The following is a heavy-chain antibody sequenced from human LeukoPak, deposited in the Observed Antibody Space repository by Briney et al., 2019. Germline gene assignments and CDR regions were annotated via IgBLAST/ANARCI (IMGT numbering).Heavy chain of an antibody. Sequence: GGSLRLSCAASGFTFSSYSMNWVRQAPGKGLEWVSSISSSSSYIYYADSVKGRFTISRDNAKNTLYLQMNSLRAEDTAVYYCARPNYGWYFDLWGRGTLVTVSS. J-gene: IGHJ2*01. CDR3: ARPNYGWYFDL. D-gene: IGHD3-16*01. V-gene: IGHV3-21*01. CDR1: GFTFSSYS. CDR2: ISSSSSYI.